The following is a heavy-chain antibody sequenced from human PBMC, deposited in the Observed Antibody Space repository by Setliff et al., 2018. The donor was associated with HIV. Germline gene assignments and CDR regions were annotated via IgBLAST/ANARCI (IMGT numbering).Heavy chain of an antibody. J-gene: IGHJ4*02. CDR1: GGSISSGTYY. CDR2: IYYTGIT. CDR3: ARGGYYDILTGYSNGFDY. V-gene: IGHV4-61*10. Sequence: PSETLSLTCTVSGGSISSGTYYWSWVRQPAGKGLEWIGRIYYTGITTYNPSLKSRVTISVDTSKNQFSLKLSSVTAADTAVYYCARGGYYDILTGYSNGFDYWGQGTLVTVSS. D-gene: IGHD3-9*01.